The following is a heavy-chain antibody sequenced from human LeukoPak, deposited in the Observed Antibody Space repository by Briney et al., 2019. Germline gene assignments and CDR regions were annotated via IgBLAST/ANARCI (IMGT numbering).Heavy chain of an antibody. CDR1: GFTFSSYA. D-gene: IGHD3-16*01. CDR2: ITNSGGTT. Sequence: PGGSLRLSCTASGFTFSSYAMSWVRQAPGKGLEWVSAITNSGGTTSYADSVKGRFTISIGNSKTTRYLQLNSLRPKDKAISYCSKDPPLVSWLFDYWGQGTLVTVSS. J-gene: IGHJ4*02. V-gene: IGHV3-23*01. CDR3: SKDPPLVSWLFDY.